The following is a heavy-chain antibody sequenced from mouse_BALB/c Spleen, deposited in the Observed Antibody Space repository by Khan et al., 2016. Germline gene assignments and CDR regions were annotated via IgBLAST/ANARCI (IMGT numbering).Heavy chain of an antibody. CDR1: GYTFTNYG. CDR2: INTYTGEP. V-gene: IGHV9-3-1*01. CDR3: ASGGDYGGFAS. J-gene: IGHJ3*01. Sequence: QIQLVQSGPELKKPGETVKISCKASGYTFTNYGMNWVKQAPGKGLKWMGWINTYTGEPTYADDFKGLFAFSLQTSASTAYLQINNLKNEDTATYFCASGGDYGGFASWGQGTLVTVSA. D-gene: IGHD2-13*01.